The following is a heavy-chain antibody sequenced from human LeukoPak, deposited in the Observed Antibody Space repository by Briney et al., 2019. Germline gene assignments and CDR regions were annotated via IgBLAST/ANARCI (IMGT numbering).Heavy chain of an antibody. CDR3: ESTRGP. CDR1: GFTPSGYW. Sequence: GGSLRLSCAASGFTPSGYWMRWVRQAPGKGLEWVATIKEDGSKKSYMDSVEGRFTISIDNAKNSVNLQMSSLRADDTAVYYCESTRGPWGQGTPVTVSS. V-gene: IGHV3-7*01. D-gene: IGHD1-14*01. CDR2: IKEDGSKK. J-gene: IGHJ5*02.